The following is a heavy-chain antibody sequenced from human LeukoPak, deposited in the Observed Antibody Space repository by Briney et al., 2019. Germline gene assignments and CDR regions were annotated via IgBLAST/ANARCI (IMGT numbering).Heavy chain of an antibody. CDR2: IYHSGST. Sequence: SQTLSLTCTVSGGSISSGGYYWSWIRQPPGKGLEWIGYIYHSGSTYYNPSLKSRVTISVDRSKNQFSLKLSSVTAADTAVYYCARGPSYGDWGGYYFDYWGQGTLVTVSS. CDR1: GGSISSGGYY. CDR3: ARGPSYGDWGGYYFDY. V-gene: IGHV4-30-2*01. J-gene: IGHJ4*02. D-gene: IGHD4-17*01.